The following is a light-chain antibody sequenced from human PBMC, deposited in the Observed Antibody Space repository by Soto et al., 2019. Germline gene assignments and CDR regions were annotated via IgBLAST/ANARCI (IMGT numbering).Light chain of an antibody. Sequence: DIQMTQSPSTLSASVGDRVTITCRASQSINSCLAWYQQKPGKAPKLLIYGASSLESGVPSRFSGSGSGTEFTLTISSLQTDDFATYYCQQYNSYPWTFGQGTKVEIK. CDR1: QSINSC. V-gene: IGKV1-5*01. CDR3: QQYNSYPWT. J-gene: IGKJ1*01. CDR2: GAS.